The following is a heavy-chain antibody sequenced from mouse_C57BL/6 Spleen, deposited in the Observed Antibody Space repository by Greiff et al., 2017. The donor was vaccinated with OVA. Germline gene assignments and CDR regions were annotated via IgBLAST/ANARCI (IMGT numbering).Heavy chain of an antibody. D-gene: IGHD2-5*01. CDR3: ARESNHYAMDY. J-gene: IGHJ4*01. CDR2: IWSGGST. CDR1: GFSFTSYG. Sequence: QVQLQQSGPGLVQPSQCLSITCTVSGFSFTSYGVHWVRQSPGKGLEWLGVIWSGGSTDYNAAIISRLSISNDNSKSQVFFKMNSLQAEDTAIYYCARESNHYAMDYWGQGTSVTVSS. V-gene: IGHV2-2*01.